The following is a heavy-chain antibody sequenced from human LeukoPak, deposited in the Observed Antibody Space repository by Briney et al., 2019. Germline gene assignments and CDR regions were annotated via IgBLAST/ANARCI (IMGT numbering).Heavy chain of an antibody. J-gene: IGHJ4*02. D-gene: IGHD2-2*01. CDR3: AKDKIDIVVVPATVDY. CDR2: ISSSSSYI. Sequence: GGSLRLSCAASGFTFSSYSMNWVRQAPGKGLEWVSSISSSSSYIYYADSVKGRFTVSRDNSKNTLYLQMNSLRAEDTAVYYCAKDKIDIVVVPATVDYWGQGTLVTVSS. CDR1: GFTFSSYS. V-gene: IGHV3-21*04.